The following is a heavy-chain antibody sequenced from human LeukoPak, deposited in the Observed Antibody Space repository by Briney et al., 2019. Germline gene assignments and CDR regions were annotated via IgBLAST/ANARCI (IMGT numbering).Heavy chain of an antibody. CDR1: GFTFDDYA. CDR3: AKEDRDIAAAGSAYYYYYMDV. J-gene: IGHJ6*03. CDR2: ISWDGGST. Sequence: GGSLRLSCAASGFTFDDYAMHWVRQAPGKGLEWVSLISWDGGSTYYADSVKGRFTISRDNSKNSLYLQMSSLRAEDTALYYRAKEDRDIAAAGSAYYYYYMDVWGKGTTVTVSS. D-gene: IGHD6-13*01. V-gene: IGHV3-43D*03.